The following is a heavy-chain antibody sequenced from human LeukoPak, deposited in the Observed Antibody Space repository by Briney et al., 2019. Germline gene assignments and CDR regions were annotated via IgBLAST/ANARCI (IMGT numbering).Heavy chain of an antibody. CDR2: IYYSGST. CDR3: ARVYSSGWFSFFDY. Sequence: SETLSLTCTVSGGSISSYYWSWIRQPPGKGLEWIRYIYYSGSTNYNPSLKSRVTISVDTSKNQFSLKLSSVTAADTAVYYCARVYSSGWFSFFDYWGQGTLVTVSS. CDR1: GGSISSYY. V-gene: IGHV4-59*01. J-gene: IGHJ4*02. D-gene: IGHD6-19*01.